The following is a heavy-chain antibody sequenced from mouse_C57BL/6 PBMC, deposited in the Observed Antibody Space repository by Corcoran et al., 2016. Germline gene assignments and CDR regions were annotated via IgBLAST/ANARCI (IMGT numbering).Heavy chain of an antibody. J-gene: IGHJ4*01. CDR3: ARSGISTVVAPYAMDY. Sequence: EVQLQQSGPELVKPGASVKISCKASGYTFTDYYMNWVKQSHGKSLEWIGDINPNNGGTSYNQKFKGKATLTVDKSSSTAYMELRRLTSEDSAVYYCARSGISTVVAPYAMDYWGQGTSVTVSS. CDR2: INPNNGGT. D-gene: IGHD1-1*01. V-gene: IGHV1-26*01. CDR1: GYTFTDYY.